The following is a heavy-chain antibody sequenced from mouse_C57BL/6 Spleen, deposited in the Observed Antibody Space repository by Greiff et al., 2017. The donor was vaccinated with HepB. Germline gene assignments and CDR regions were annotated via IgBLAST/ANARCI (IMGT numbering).Heavy chain of an antibody. CDR1: GFTCSDYG. V-gene: IGHV5-17*01. J-gene: IGHJ2*01. Sequence: EVQRVESGGGLVKPGGSLKLSCAASGFTCSDYGMHWVRQAPEKGLEWVAYISSGSSTIYYADTVKGRFTISRDNAKNTLFLQMTSLRSEDTAMYYCARRLFDYWGQGTTLTVSS. CDR3: ARRLFDY. D-gene: IGHD2-13*01. CDR2: ISSGSSTI.